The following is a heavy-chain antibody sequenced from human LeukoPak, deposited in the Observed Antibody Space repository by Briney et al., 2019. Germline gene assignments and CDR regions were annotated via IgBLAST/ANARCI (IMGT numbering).Heavy chain of an antibody. J-gene: IGHJ4*02. CDR2: ISSSSSYI. CDR1: GFPFTDYV. Sequence: GRSLRLSCTVSGFPFTDYVIHWVRQAPGKGLEWVSSISSSSSYIYYADSVKGRFTISRDNAKNSLYLQMNSLRAEDTAVYYCARDPSGMAVAGPDGNYYFDYWGQGTLVTVSS. D-gene: IGHD6-19*01. CDR3: ARDPSGMAVAGPDGNYYFDY. V-gene: IGHV3-21*01.